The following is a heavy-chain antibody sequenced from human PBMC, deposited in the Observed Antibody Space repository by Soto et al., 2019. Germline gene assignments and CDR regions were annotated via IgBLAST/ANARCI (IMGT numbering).Heavy chain of an antibody. J-gene: IGHJ3*02. CDR3: ATGVTIFGVVPYAFDI. CDR1: GYTLTELS. Sequence: QVQLVQSGAGVKKPGASVKVSCKVSGYTLTELSMHWVRQAPGKGHEWMGGFDPEDGETIYAQKFQGRVTMTEDTSTDTAYMELSSLRSEDTAVYYCATGVTIFGVVPYAFDIWGQGTMVTVSS. V-gene: IGHV1-24*01. D-gene: IGHD3-3*01. CDR2: FDPEDGET.